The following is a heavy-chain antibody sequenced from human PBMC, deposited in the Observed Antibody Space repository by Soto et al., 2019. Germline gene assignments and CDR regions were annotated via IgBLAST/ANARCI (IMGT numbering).Heavy chain of an antibody. V-gene: IGHV3-23*01. CDR3: ARRGRISRFAFDI. D-gene: IGHD3-3*01. CDR1: GFTFSSYA. CDR2: ISGSGGST. Sequence: HPGGSLRLSCAASGFTFSSYAMSWVRQAPGKGLEWVSAISGSGGSTYYADSVKGRFTISRDNSKNTLYLQMNSLRAEDTAVYYCARRGRISRFAFDIWGQGTMVTVSS. J-gene: IGHJ3*02.